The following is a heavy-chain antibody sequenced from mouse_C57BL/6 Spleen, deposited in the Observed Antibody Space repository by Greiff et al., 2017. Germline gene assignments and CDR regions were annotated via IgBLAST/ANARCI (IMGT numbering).Heavy chain of an antibody. D-gene: IGHD1-1*01. CDR2: FDPENGDT. CDR3: TTSVTTVGAMDY. Sequence: VQLQQSGAELVRPGASVKLSCTASGFNIKDDYMHWVKQRPEQGLEWIGWFDPENGDTEYASKFQGKATITADTSSNTAYLQLSSLTSEDTAVYYCTTSVTTVGAMDYWGQGTSVTVSS. CDR1: GFNIKDDY. J-gene: IGHJ4*01. V-gene: IGHV14-4*01.